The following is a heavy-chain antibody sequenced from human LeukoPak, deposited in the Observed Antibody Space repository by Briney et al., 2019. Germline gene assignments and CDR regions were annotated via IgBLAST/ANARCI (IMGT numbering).Heavy chain of an antibody. CDR2: INHSGST. CDR3: ARGPRWLQTYFDY. Sequence: SETLSLTCAVYGGSFSGYYWSWIRQPPGKGLEWIGEINHSGSTNYNPSLKSRVTMSVDTSKNQFSLKLSSVTAADTAVYYCARGPRWLQTYFDYWGQGTLVTVSS. V-gene: IGHV4-34*01. J-gene: IGHJ4*02. CDR1: GGSFSGYY. D-gene: IGHD5-24*01.